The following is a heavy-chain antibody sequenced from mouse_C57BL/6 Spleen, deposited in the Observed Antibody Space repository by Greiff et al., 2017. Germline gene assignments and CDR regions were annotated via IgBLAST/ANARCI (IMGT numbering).Heavy chain of an antibody. J-gene: IGHJ4*01. CDR3: TRHGSSYDYYAMDY. V-gene: IGHV1-15*01. D-gene: IGHD1-1*01. CDR1: GYTFTDYE. CDR2: IAPETGGT. Sequence: VQLQESGAELVRPGASVTLSCKASGYTFTDYEMHWVKQTPVHGLEWIGAIAPETGGTAYNQKFKGKAILTADKSSSTAYMELRSLTSEDSAVYYCTRHGSSYDYYAMDYWGQGTSVTVSS.